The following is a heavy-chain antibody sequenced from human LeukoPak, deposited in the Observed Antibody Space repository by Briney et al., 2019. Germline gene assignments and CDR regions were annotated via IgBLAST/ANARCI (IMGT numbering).Heavy chain of an antibody. Sequence: PGGSLRLSCAASGFTFSSYAMSWVRQAPGKGLEWVSAISGSGGSTYYADSVKGRFTISRDNSKNTLYLQMNSLRAEDTAVYYCAKTPVGGVYDSSGYYYPFDYWGQGALVTVSS. V-gene: IGHV3-23*01. D-gene: IGHD3-22*01. CDR2: ISGSGGST. J-gene: IGHJ4*02. CDR1: GFTFSSYA. CDR3: AKTPVGGVYDSSGYYYPFDY.